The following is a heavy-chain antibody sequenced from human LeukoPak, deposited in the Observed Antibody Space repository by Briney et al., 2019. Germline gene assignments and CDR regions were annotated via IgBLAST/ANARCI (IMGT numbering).Heavy chain of an antibody. D-gene: IGHD1-1*01. Sequence: SETLSLICTVSGGSISSYYWSWIRQPPGKGLEWIGYIYYSGSINYNPSLKSRVTISVDTSKNQFSLKVSSVTAADTAVYYCARGNWHLDYWGQGTLVTVSS. CDR1: GGSISSYY. CDR2: IYYSGSI. V-gene: IGHV4-59*01. J-gene: IGHJ4*02. CDR3: ARGNWHLDY.